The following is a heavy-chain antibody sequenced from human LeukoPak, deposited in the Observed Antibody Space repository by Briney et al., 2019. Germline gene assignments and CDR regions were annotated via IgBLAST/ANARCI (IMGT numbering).Heavy chain of an antibody. J-gene: IGHJ3*02. Sequence: ASVKVSCKASGYTFTNYLLHWVRQAPGQGLERMGIINPSNGDTNYAQKFKGRVTMTGDTSTSTVFMDLYSLTSEDTAVYHCAREGSAVAGRGWRAFDIWGQGTMVTISS. CDR2: INPSNGDT. CDR3: AREGSAVAGRGWRAFDI. V-gene: IGHV1-46*01. D-gene: IGHD6-19*01. CDR1: GYTFTNYL.